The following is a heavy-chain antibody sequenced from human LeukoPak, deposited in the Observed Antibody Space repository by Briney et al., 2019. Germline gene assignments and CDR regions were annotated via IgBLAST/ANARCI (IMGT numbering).Heavy chain of an antibody. Sequence: PSETLSLTCTVSGGSISSYYWSWIRQPPGKGLEWIGYIYYSGSTNYNPSLKSRVTIPVDTSKNQFSLKLSSVTAADTAVYYCARHMVRGALDWGQGTLVTVSS. D-gene: IGHD3-10*01. CDR2: IYYSGST. V-gene: IGHV4-59*01. CDR3: ARHMVRGALD. CDR1: GGSISSYY. J-gene: IGHJ4*02.